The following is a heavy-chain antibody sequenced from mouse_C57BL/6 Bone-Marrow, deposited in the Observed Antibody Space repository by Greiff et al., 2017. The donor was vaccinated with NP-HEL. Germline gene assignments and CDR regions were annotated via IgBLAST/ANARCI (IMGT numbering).Heavy chain of an antibody. D-gene: IGHD2-4*01. Sequence: PLQQSGPVLVKPGPSVTISCKASGFTFTDYYMHWVKQSHGKSLEWIGLVYPYNGGTCYNQKFKGKATLTVDTSSSTAYMKLNSLTSEDSAVYYCAREGVYDYPYYAMDYWGQGTSVTVSS. J-gene: IGHJ4*01. CDR2: VYPYNGGT. CDR3: AREGVYDYPYYAMDY. CDR1: GFTFTDYY. V-gene: IGHV1-36*01.